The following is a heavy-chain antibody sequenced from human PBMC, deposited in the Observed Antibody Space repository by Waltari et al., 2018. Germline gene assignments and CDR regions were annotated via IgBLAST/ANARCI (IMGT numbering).Heavy chain of an antibody. CDR3: ARGRGRVVVVSFDY. Sequence: QVQLQQWGPGLLKPSETLSLTFAAYGGSFSGYYWSWFRQPPGKGLEWIGEINHSGSTNYNPSLKSRVTISVDTSKNQFSLKLSSVTAADTAVYYCARGRGRVVVVSFDYWGQGTLVTVSS. V-gene: IGHV4-34*01. D-gene: IGHD2-15*01. CDR2: INHSGST. CDR1: GGSFSGYY. J-gene: IGHJ4*02.